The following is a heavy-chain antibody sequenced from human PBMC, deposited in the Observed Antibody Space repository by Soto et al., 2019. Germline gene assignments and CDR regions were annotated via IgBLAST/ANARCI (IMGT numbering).Heavy chain of an antibody. V-gene: IGHV5-51*01. CDR2: IYPGDSDT. D-gene: IGHD3-16*02. CDR1: GYSFTSYW. Sequence: PGESLKISCKGSGYSFTSYWIGWVRQMPGKGLEWMGIIYPGDSDTRYSPSFQGQVTISADKSISTAYLQWSSLKASDTAMYYCARAPIMVTFGGFIVYYYGMDVWGQGTTVTVSS. CDR3: ARAPIMVTFGGFIVYYYGMDV. J-gene: IGHJ6*02.